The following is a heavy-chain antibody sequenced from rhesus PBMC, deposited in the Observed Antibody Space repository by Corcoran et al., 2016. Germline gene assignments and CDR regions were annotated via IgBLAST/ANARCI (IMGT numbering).Heavy chain of an antibody. CDR1: GYTFTDHS. V-gene: IGHV1-111*02. CDR3: ARSLAYWYFDL. J-gene: IGHJ2*01. CDR2: VCPEDGEN. D-gene: IGHD6-19*01. Sequence: EVQLVQAGAEVKKPGASVKISCKASGYTFTDHSLNWVRQAPGKGLEGVGRVCPEDGENAYAQKVKDKVTTTADMSTGTAYMELSSLRSEDPAVYDCARSLAYWYFDLWGPGTPITISS.